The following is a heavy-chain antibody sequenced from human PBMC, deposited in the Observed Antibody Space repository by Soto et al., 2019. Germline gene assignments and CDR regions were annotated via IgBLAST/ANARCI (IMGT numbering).Heavy chain of an antibody. V-gene: IGHV2-70*04. D-gene: IGHD3-9*01. CDR1: GFSLSTSGMR. CDR3: ARIYYDILTGIYYFDY. J-gene: IGHJ4*02. CDR2: IDWDDDK. Sequence: SGPTLVNPTQTLTLTCTFSGFSLSTSGMRVSWIRQPPGKALEWLARIDWDDDKFYSTSLKTRLTISKDTSKNQVVLTMTNMDPVDTATYYXARIYYDILTGIYYFDYWGQGTLVTVSS.